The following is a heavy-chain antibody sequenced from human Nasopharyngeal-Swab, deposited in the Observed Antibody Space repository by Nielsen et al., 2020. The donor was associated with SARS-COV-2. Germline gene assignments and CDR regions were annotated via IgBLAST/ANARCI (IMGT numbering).Heavy chain of an antibody. D-gene: IGHD2-15*01. CDR3: ARDTGDCSGGSCYPGRFDP. J-gene: IGHJ5*02. V-gene: IGHV1-3*01. CDR2: INAGNGNT. Sequence: WVRQAIGQRLEGMGWINAGNGNTKYSQKFQGRVTITRDTSASTAYMELSSLRSEDTAVYYCARDTGDCSGGSCYPGRFDPWGQGTLVTVSS.